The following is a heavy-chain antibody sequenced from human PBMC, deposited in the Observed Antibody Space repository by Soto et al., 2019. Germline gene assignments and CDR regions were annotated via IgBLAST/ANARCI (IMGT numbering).Heavy chain of an antibody. D-gene: IGHD5-18*01. Sequence: PSETLSLTCTVSGGSVSSGSYYWSWIRQPPGKGLEWIGYIYYSGSTNYNPSLKSRVTISVDTSKNQFSLKLSSVTAADTAVYYCATGDTRSPPTVQLWFDPWGQGTLVTVSS. CDR1: GGSVSSGSYY. CDR3: ATGDTRSPPTVQLWFDP. V-gene: IGHV4-61*01. CDR2: IYYSGST. J-gene: IGHJ5*02.